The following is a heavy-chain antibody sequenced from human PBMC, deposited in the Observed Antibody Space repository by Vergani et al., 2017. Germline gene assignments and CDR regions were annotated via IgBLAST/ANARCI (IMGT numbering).Heavy chain of an antibody. D-gene: IGHD6-13*01. Sequence: EVQLVESGGGLVKPGGSLRLSCAASGFTFSSYSMNWVRQAPGKGLEWVSSISSSGSTIYYADSVKGRFTISRDNAKNSLYLQMNSLRAEDTAVYYCARWYGSSWYYSYYYMDVWGKGTTVTVSS. CDR1: GFTFSSYS. CDR3: ARWYGSSWYYSYYYMDV. CDR2: ISSSGSTI. J-gene: IGHJ6*03. V-gene: IGHV3-21*04.